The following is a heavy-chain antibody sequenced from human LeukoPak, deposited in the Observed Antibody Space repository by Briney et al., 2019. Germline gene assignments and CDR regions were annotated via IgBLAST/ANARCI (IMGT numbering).Heavy chain of an antibody. D-gene: IGHD1-1*01. J-gene: IGHJ3*02. Sequence: SETLSLTCTVSGGSITSYFWSWIRQPPGKALEWIGYIYYSGSTNYNPSLKSRVTISVDTSKNQFSLNLSSVTAADTAVYYCAKVFAGTCAFDIWGQGTMVTVSS. V-gene: IGHV4-59*08. CDR1: GGSITSYF. CDR2: IYYSGST. CDR3: AKVFAGTCAFDI.